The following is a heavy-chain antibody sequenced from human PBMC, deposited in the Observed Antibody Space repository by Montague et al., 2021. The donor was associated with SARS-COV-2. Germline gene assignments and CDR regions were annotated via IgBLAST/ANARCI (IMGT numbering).Heavy chain of an antibody. D-gene: IGHD1-26*01. CDR2: TCYRSEWYF. Sequence: CAISGDSVSSNNAAWNWIRQSPSRGLEWLGRTCYRSEWYFDYVISLRGRITINPDTSKNQFSLQLDSVTLDDTAVYYCARYLYSGTYFGLNDAFDIWGQGTLVTVSS. CDR3: ARYLYSGTYFGLNDAFDI. V-gene: IGHV6-1*01. J-gene: IGHJ3*02. CDR1: GDSVSSNNAA.